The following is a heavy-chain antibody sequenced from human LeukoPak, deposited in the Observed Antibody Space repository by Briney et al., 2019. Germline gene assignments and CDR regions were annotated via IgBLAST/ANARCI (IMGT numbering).Heavy chain of an antibody. D-gene: IGHD4-17*01. V-gene: IGHV1-69*06. CDR3: ARDRYGDSVDY. CDR1: GGTFSNYA. J-gene: IGHJ4*02. Sequence: ASVKVSCKASGGTFSNYAINWVRQAPGQGLEWMGGIIPIFGTANYAQKFQGRVTITADKSTSTVYMELNSLKSEDTAVYYCARDRYGDSVDYWGQGTLVTVSS. CDR2: IIPIFGTA.